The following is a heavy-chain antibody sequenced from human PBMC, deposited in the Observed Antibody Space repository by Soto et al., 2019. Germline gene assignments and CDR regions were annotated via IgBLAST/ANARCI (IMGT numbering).Heavy chain of an antibody. Sequence: PSETLSLTCTVSGGSISSYYWSWIRQPPGKGLEWIGYIYYSGSTNYNPSLKSRVTISVDTSKNQFSLKLGSVTAADTAVYYCATYQEICSRANCYGAFDIWGQGTMVTVSS. D-gene: IGHD2-2*01. CDR1: GGSISSYY. V-gene: IGHV4-59*12. J-gene: IGHJ3*02. CDR3: ATYQEICSRANCYGAFDI. CDR2: IYYSGST.